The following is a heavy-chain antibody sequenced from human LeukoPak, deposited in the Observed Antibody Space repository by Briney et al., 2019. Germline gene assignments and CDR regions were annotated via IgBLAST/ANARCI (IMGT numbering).Heavy chain of an antibody. D-gene: IGHD3-9*01. Sequence: SETLSLTCTVSGGSISSYYWRWIRQPPGKGLEWIGYIYYSGSTNYNPSLKSRVTISVDTSKNQFSLKLSSVTAADTAVYYCARYLTGDAFDIWGQGTMVTVSS. CDR1: GGSISSYY. CDR3: ARYLTGDAFDI. J-gene: IGHJ3*02. CDR2: IYYSGST. V-gene: IGHV4-59*08.